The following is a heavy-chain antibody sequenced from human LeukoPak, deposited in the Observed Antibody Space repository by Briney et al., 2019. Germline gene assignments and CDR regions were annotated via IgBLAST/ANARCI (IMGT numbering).Heavy chain of an antibody. CDR3: ARGRFDNNWFDP. CDR1: GFTFSSYS. Sequence: GGSLRLSCAASGFTFSSYSVNWVRQAPGKGLEWVSSISSSSSYIYYADSVKGRLTISRDNAKNSLYLQMNSLRAEHTAVYYCARGRFDNNWFDPWGQGTLVTVSS. CDR2: ISSSSSYI. V-gene: IGHV3-21*01. D-gene: IGHD3-9*01. J-gene: IGHJ5*02.